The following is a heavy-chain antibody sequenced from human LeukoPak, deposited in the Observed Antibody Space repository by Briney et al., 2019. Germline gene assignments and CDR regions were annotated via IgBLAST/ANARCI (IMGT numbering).Heavy chain of an antibody. CDR3: ARVLGSGSYGMDV. J-gene: IGHJ6*02. V-gene: IGHV3-13*01. CDR1: VFTLNTYD. D-gene: IGHD3-10*01. CDR2: IGTVGDT. Sequence: GGSLSLSCAASVFTLNTYDMHWVRHASGKGMEWVSSIGTVGDTYYAGSVKGRFTISREDAKRSLYLQMNSLRAGNTAVYYCARVLGSGSYGMDVWGQGTTVTVSS.